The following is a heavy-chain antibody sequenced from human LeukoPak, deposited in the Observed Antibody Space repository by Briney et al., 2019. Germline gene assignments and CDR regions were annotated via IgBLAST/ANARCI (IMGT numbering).Heavy chain of an antibody. J-gene: IGHJ4*02. V-gene: IGHV3-74*01. D-gene: IGHD2-15*01. Sequence: GGSLRLSCAGSGFTLSSYWIPWVRHAPGKGLVWVSLIRRDGTTSFAASVQGRFTISRDNARNTLYLQMNSLGAEDTAVYYCARDAGQATPFDYWGPGTLVTVSS. CDR2: IRRDGTT. CDR3: ARDAGQATPFDY. CDR1: GFTLSSYW.